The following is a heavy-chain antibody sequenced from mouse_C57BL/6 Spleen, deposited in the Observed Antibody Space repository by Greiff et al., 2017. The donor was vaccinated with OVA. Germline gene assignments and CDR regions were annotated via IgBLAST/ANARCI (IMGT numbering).Heavy chain of an antibody. V-gene: IGHV1-81*01. Sequence: VQQQQSGAELARPGASVKLSCKASGYTFTSYGISWVKQRTGQGLEWIGEIYPRSGNTYYNEKFKGKATLTADKSSSTAYMEFRSLTSEDSAVYFGARAPGDDYAMDYWGQGTSVTVSS. CDR1: GYTFTSYG. J-gene: IGHJ4*01. CDR3: ARAPGDDYAMDY. D-gene: IGHD2-13*01. CDR2: IYPRSGNT.